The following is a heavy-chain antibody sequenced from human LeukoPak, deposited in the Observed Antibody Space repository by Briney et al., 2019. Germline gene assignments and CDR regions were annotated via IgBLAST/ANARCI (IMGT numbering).Heavy chain of an antibody. D-gene: IGHD6-19*01. CDR2: IHYTGST. CDR3: ARHGYSSGWYFLDY. Sequence: SETLSLTCTVSGGSISSYYWSWIRQPPGKGLEWIGYIHYTGSTNYNPSLKSRVTISVDTSKNQISLKLNSVTAADTAVYYCARHGYSSGWYFLDYWGREPWSPSPQ. V-gene: IGHV4-59*08. CDR1: GGSISSYY. J-gene: IGHJ4*02.